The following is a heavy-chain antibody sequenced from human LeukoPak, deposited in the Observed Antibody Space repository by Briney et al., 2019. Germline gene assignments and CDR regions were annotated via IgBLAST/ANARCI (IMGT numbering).Heavy chain of an antibody. CDR2: IKQDGSEK. Sequence: ETLSLTCAVYGGSFSGYYWSWVRQAPGKGLEWVANIKQDGSEKHYVDSVKGRFTISRDNAKNSLYLQMNSLRAEDTAVYYCARERAGERPRPLLSYYYMDVWGKGTTVTISS. CDR3: ARERAGERPRPLLSYYYMDV. J-gene: IGHJ6*03. D-gene: IGHD3-16*01. CDR1: GGSFSGYY. V-gene: IGHV3-7*01.